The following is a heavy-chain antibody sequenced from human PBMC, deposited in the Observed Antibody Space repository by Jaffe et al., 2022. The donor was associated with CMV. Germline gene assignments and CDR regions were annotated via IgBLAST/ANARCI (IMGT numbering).Heavy chain of an antibody. V-gene: IGHV3-21*01. Sequence: EVQLVESGGGLVKPGGSLRLSCAASGFTFSSYSMNWVRQAPGKGLEWVSSISSSSSYIYYADSVKGRFTISRDNAKNSLYLQMNSLRAEDTAVYYCARDRGYYYDSSGYYYLYYYGMDVWGQGTTVTVSS. J-gene: IGHJ6*02. CDR2: ISSSSSYI. CDR3: ARDRGYYYDSSGYYYLYYYGMDV. D-gene: IGHD3-22*01. CDR1: GFTFSSYS.